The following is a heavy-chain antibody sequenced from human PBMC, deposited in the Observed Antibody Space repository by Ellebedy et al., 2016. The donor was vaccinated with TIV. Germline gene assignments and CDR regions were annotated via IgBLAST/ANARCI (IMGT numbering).Heavy chain of an antibody. J-gene: IGHJ4*02. CDR2: ISAYNGNT. CDR3: ARDRSVGARHPFDY. D-gene: IGHD1-26*01. CDR1: GYTFTSYG. Sequence: AASVKVSCKASGYTFTSYGISWVRQAPGQGLEWMGWISAYNGNTNYAQKLQGRVTMTTDTSTSTAYMELRSLRSDDTAVYYCARDRSVGARHPFDYWGQGTLVTVSS. V-gene: IGHV1-18*04.